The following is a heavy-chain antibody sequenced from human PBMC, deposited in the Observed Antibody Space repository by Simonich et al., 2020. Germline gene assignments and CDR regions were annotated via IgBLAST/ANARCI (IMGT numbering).Heavy chain of an antibody. CDR2: INPNSGGT. V-gene: IGHV1-2*02. CDR1: GYPFTGYY. D-gene: IGHD2-2*01. Sequence: QVQLVQSGAEVKKPGASVKVSCKASGYPFTGYYMHWVRQAPGQGHGWRGWINPNSGGTNYAQKFQGRVTMTRETSISTAYMELSRLRSDDTAVYYCARDPVVPAAIRNAFDIWGQGTMVTVSS. J-gene: IGHJ3*02. CDR3: ARDPVVPAAIRNAFDI.